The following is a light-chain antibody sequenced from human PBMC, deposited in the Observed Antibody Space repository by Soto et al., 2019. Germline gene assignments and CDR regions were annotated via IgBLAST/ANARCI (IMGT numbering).Light chain of an antibody. CDR3: QQYGSSPST. CDR2: GAS. J-gene: IGKJ2*01. Sequence: EIVLTQSPGTLSLSPGERATLSCRASQSVSSSYLAWDQKKPGQAPRLLIYGASSMATGIPDRFSGSGSGTDFTLTISRLEPEDFAVYYCQQYGSSPSTFGQGTKLEIK. V-gene: IGKV3-20*01. CDR1: QSVSSSY.